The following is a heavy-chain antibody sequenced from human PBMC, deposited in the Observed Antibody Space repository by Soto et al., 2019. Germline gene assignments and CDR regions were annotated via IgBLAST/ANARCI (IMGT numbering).Heavy chain of an antibody. CDR2: ISAPNGNT. Sequence: QVHLVQSGAEVKKPGASVKVSCKGSGYIFTTYGITWVRQAPGQGLEWMGWISAPNGNTKYAQKLQGRVTVTRDTSTSTAYMELRNLRSDDTAVYYCARGRYGDYWGQGALVTVSS. CDR1: GYIFTTYG. D-gene: IGHD1-1*01. J-gene: IGHJ4*02. CDR3: ARGRYGDY. V-gene: IGHV1-18*01.